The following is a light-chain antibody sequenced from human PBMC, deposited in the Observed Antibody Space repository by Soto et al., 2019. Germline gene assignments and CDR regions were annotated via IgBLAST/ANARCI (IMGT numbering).Light chain of an antibody. CDR2: EVT. J-gene: IGLJ1*01. Sequence: QSVLTQPASVSGSPGQPIAISCTGSSSDVGIYNYVSWYQQHPGKVPKLIIYEVTNRPSGVSNRFSGSKSGNTASLTISGLQAEDEADYYCSSYTTSSTRVFGTGTKVTV. V-gene: IGLV2-14*01. CDR3: SSYTTSSTRV. CDR1: SSDVGIYNY.